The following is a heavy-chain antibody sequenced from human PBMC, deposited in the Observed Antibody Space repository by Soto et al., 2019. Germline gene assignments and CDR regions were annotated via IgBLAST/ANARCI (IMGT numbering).Heavy chain of an antibody. J-gene: IGHJ4*02. D-gene: IGHD3-10*01. CDR1: GFTFSSYA. CDR3: ANKGGVGVLDY. CDR2: ISGSGGST. Sequence: EVQLLESGGGLVQPGGSLRLSCAASGFTFSSYAMSWVRQAPGKGLEWVSAISGSGGSTYYADSVKGRFTISRDNSKNTLELQMNSLRAEDTAVDYCANKGGVGVLDYWGQGTLVTVSS. V-gene: IGHV3-23*01.